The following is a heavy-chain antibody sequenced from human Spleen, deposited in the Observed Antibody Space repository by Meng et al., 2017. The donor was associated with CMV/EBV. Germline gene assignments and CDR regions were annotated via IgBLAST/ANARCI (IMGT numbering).Heavy chain of an antibody. J-gene: IGHJ4*02. CDR2: IYSGGNT. D-gene: IGHD7-27*01. V-gene: IGHV3-53*01. CDR3: ARGTNGGATSFDY. Sequence: GGSLRLSCAASGFTVSSNYISWVRQAPGKGLKWVSIIYSGGNTYYAASVKGRFTISRDNSRNTLFLQMNSLRAEDTAMYYCARGTNGGATSFDYWGQGTLVTVSS. CDR1: GFTVSSNY.